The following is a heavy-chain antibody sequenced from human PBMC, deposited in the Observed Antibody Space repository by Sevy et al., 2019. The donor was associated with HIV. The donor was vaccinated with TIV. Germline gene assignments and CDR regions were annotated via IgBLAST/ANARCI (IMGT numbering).Heavy chain of an antibody. CDR3: ANSIAAARTFDY. J-gene: IGHJ4*02. CDR2: ISGSGGST. V-gene: IGHV3-23*01. CDR1: GFTFSSYA. Sequence: GGSLRLSCAASGFTFSSYAMSWVRQAPGKGLEWVSAISGSGGSTYYADSVKGRFTISRDNSKNTLYLQMNSLRAEDTAVYYCANSIAAARTFDYWGQGTLVTVSS. D-gene: IGHD6-13*01.